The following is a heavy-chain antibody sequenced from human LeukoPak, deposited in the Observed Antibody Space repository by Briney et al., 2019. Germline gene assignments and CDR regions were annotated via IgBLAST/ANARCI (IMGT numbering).Heavy chain of an antibody. V-gene: IGHV3-23*01. CDR1: GFTFSNYA. CDR2: IRGGGDGM. Sequence: PGGSLRLSCAASGFTFSNYAMTWIRQAPEKGLEWVSSIRGGGDGMIYSDSAKGRFSISRDNSKNTLYLQMDSLRVDDTAVYYCGRDPNGDYIGAFDFRGQGTKVTVSS. D-gene: IGHD4-17*01. J-gene: IGHJ3*01. CDR3: GRDPNGDYIGAFDF.